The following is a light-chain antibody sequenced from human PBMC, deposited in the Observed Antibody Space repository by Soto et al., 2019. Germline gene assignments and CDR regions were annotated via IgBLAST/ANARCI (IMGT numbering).Light chain of an antibody. J-gene: IGKJ2*01. V-gene: IGKV3-20*01. CDR2: GAS. CDR1: QSVTSSY. Sequence: EIVLTQSPGTLSLSPGERATLSCRASQSVTSSYLAWYQLKPGQAPRVLIYGASNRATGIPDRFSGSGSGTDFTLTISRLEPEDFAVYFCQQYGNSPPNSFGQGTKVES. CDR3: QQYGNSPPNS.